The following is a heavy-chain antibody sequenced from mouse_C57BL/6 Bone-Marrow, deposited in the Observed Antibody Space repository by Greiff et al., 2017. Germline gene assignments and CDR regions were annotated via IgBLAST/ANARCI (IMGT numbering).Heavy chain of an antibody. D-gene: IGHD2-12*01. V-gene: IGHV5-17*01. CDR2: ISSGSSTI. CDR1: GFTFSDYG. J-gene: IGHJ3*01. CDR3: ARGDYNYAWAWFAY. Sequence: EVKLVESGGGLVKPGGSLKLSCAASGFTFSDYGMHWVRQAPEKGLEWVAYISSGSSTIYYAVTVKGRFTISSANAKNTLFLQMTSLRSEDAAMYYCARGDYNYAWAWFAYWGQGTLVTVSA.